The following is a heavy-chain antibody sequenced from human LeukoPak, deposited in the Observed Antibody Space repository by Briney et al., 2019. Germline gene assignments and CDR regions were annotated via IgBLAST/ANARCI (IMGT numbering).Heavy chain of an antibody. CDR3: AKDRGSSSWYPPAYFQH. Sequence: GGSLRLSCAASGFTFSSYGMHWVRQAPGKGLEWVAFIRYDGSNKYYADSVKGRFTISRDNSKNTLYLQMNSLRAEDTAVYYCAKDRGSSSWYPPAYFQHWGQGSLVTVSS. CDR1: GFTFSSYG. D-gene: IGHD6-13*01. J-gene: IGHJ1*01. V-gene: IGHV3-30*02. CDR2: IRYDGSNK.